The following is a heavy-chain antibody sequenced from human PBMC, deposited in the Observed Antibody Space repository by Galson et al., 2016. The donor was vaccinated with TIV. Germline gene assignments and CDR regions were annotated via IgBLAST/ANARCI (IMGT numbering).Heavy chain of an antibody. CDR3: ARVSLEVRPSSTFDY. J-gene: IGHJ4*02. CDR2: IDHTGEA. Sequence: LRLSCAASGFTFGDYAMSWVRQPPGKGLEWIASIDHTGEADYNPSLKSRVTISVEPSENQFSLNLRSVTAADTAVYYCARVSLEVRPSSTFDYWGPGTLVTVSS. CDR1: GFTFGDYA. D-gene: IGHD2-2*01. V-gene: IGHV4-38-2*01.